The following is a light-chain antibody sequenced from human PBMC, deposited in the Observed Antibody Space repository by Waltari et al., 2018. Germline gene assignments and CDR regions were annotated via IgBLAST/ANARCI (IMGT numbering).Light chain of an antibody. V-gene: IGLV3-25*03. CDR2: KDS. J-gene: IGLJ1*01. Sequence: SYELTRPPSVSVSPGQTARITCSGDALTKQYAYWYQQKPGQAPGVVIYKDSERPSGIPERFSCSSSGTTVTLTISGVQSEDESDYYCQSADSSGTYVFGTGTKVTVL. CDR3: QSADSSGTYV. CDR1: ALTKQY.